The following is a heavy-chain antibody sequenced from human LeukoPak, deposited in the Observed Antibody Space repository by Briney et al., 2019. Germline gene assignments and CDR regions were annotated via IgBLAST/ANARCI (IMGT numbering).Heavy chain of an antibody. V-gene: IGHV3-11*01. J-gene: IGHJ4*02. CDR3: ARLKDGYNYAIDY. CDR2: ISSSGSTI. Sequence: GGSLRLSCPASGFTFSDYYMSWIRQAPGKGLEWVSHISSSGSTIDYADSVKGRFTISRDNAKNSLYLQMNSLRAEDTAVYYCARLKDGYNYAIDYWGQGTLVTVSS. D-gene: IGHD5-24*01. CDR1: GFTFSDYY.